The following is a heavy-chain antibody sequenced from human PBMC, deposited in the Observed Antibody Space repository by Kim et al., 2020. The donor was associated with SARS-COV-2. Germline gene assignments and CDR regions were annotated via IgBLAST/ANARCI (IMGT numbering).Heavy chain of an antibody. V-gene: IGHV1-46*01. J-gene: IGHJ4*02. CDR1: GYTFTSYY. CDR3: ARTGYSSGWYELDYFDY. D-gene: IGHD6-19*01. CDR2: INPSGGST. Sequence: ASVKVSCKASGYTFTSYYMHWVRQAPGQGLEWMGIINPSGGSTSYAQKFQGRVTMTRDTSTSTVYMELSSLRSEDTAVYYCARTGYSSGWYELDYFDYWGQGTLVTVSS.